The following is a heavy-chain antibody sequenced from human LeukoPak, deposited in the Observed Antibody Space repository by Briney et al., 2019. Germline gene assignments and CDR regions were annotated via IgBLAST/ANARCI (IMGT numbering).Heavy chain of an antibody. CDR1: GYSFTSYW. D-gene: IGHD1-26*01. V-gene: IGHV5-51*01. CDR3: ARQIVGATNWFDP. Sequence: GESLKISCKGSGYSFTSYWIGWVRQMPGRGLEWMGIIYPGDSDTRYSPSFQGQVIISADKSISTAYLQWSSLKASDTAMYYCARQIVGATNWFDPWGQGTLVTVSS. J-gene: IGHJ5*02. CDR2: IYPGDSDT.